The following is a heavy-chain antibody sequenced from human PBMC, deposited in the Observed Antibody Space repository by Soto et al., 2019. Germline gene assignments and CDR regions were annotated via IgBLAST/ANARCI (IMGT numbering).Heavy chain of an antibody. CDR3: ASWLEREHAYDI. D-gene: IGHD1-1*01. CDR1: GLTVRGKKY. Sequence: VASGGGLIQPGGSLRLSCAALGLTVRGKKYITWVRQAPGKGLAWVSALYDVDGTYYADSAKGRFTISRDNSNNIIYLQMNSLGPDDTAVYYCASWLEREHAYDIWGLGTMVTVSS. J-gene: IGHJ3*02. V-gene: IGHV3-53*01. CDR2: LYDVDGT.